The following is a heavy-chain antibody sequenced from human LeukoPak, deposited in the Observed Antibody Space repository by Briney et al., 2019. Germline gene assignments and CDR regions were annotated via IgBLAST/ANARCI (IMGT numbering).Heavy chain of an antibody. D-gene: IGHD3-9*01. CDR2: ITWNSDDM. CDR1: GFTFDGYG. Sequence: GRSLRLSCAASGFTFDGYGMYWVRQAPGKGLEWVSGITWNSDDMAYADSVKGRFTISRDNAKNCLYLQMNSLRVEDTALYYCTKVTDWRTGFDYWGQGTLVTVPS. J-gene: IGHJ4*02. CDR3: TKVTDWRTGFDY. V-gene: IGHV3-9*01.